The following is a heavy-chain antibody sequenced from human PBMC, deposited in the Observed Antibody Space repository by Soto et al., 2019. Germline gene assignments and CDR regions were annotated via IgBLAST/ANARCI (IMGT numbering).Heavy chain of an antibody. CDR2: IYHSGST. D-gene: IGHD1-26*01. J-gene: IGHJ6*02. V-gene: IGHV4-4*02. CDR1: GGSISSSNW. Sequence: QVQLQESGPGLVKPSGTLSLTCAVSGGSISSSNWWSWVRQPPGKGLEWIGEIYHSGSTNYNPSLRSRVTISVDRSKNQFSLRLSSVPAADTAVYYCARVSGSYYYGMAVWGQGATVTVSS. CDR3: ARVSGSYYYGMAV.